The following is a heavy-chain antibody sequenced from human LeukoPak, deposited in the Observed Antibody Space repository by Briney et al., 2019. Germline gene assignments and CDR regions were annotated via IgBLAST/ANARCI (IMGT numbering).Heavy chain of an antibody. CDR3: ARGYCSGGSCYGP. Sequence: MAGGSLRLSCAASGFTFSSYAMSWVRQAPGKGLEWIGYIYYSGSTNYNPSLKSRVTISVDTSKNQFSLKLSSVTAADTAVYYCARGYCSGGSCYGPWGQGTLVTVSS. D-gene: IGHD2-15*01. V-gene: IGHV4-59*01. J-gene: IGHJ5*02. CDR1: GFTFSSYA. CDR2: IYYSGST.